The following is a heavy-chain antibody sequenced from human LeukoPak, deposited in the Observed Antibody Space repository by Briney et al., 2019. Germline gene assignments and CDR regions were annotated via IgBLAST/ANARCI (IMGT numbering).Heavy chain of an antibody. CDR2: IHHTGIT. D-gene: IGHD2-8*01. Sequence: SETLSLTCTVSGDSISSYFWSWIRQPPGKGLEWIGYIHHTGITNYNPSLKSRVTISVDTAKNQFSLKLSSVTAADTAIYYCARYFCPNGLCSHFDYWGQGTLVTVSS. CDR1: GDSISSYF. CDR3: ARYFCPNGLCSHFDY. V-gene: IGHV4-59*01. J-gene: IGHJ4*02.